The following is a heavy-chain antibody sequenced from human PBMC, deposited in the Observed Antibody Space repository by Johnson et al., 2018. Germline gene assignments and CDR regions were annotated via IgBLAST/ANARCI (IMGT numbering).Heavy chain of an antibody. V-gene: IGHV3-74*02. CDR1: GFTFSNYW. CDR2: IKTDGCIT. D-gene: IGHD3-16*01. CDR3: AMDGGDYDHNIDCMDV. Sequence: EVQLLETGGGLVQPGGSLRLSCAASGFTFSNYWMHWVRQAPGKGMVWVSRIKTDGCITSYADSAKGRFTISRDNAKNRRFRQMNGLRADDPAVYYCAMDGGDYDHNIDCMDVWGKGTTVTVSS. J-gene: IGHJ6*03.